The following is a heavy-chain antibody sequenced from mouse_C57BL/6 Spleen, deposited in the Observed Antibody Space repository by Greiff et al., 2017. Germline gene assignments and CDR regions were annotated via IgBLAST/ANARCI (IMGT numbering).Heavy chain of an antibody. CDR2: IYPGDGDT. CDR1: GYAFSSSW. Sequence: QVQLKQSGPELVKPGASVKISCKASGYAFSSSWMNWVKQRPGKGLEWIGRIYPGDGDTNYNGKFKGKATLTADKSSSTAYMQLSSLTSEDSAVYFCARYPYYGSSLWYFDVWGTGTTVTVSS. J-gene: IGHJ1*03. D-gene: IGHD1-1*01. V-gene: IGHV1-82*01. CDR3: ARYPYYGSSLWYFDV.